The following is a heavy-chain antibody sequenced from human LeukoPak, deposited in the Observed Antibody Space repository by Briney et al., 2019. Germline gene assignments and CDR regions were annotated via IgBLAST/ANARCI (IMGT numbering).Heavy chain of an antibody. Sequence: ASVKVSCKVSGYTLTELSMHWVRQAPGKGLEWMGGFDPEDGETIYAQKFQGRVTMTEDTSTDTAYMELSSLRSEDTAVYYCARDMWVQVWFGELSPHYYYYGMDVWGQGTTVTVSS. CDR2: FDPEDGET. J-gene: IGHJ6*02. CDR3: ARDMWVQVWFGELSPHYYYYGMDV. CDR1: GYTLTELS. V-gene: IGHV1-24*01. D-gene: IGHD3-10*01.